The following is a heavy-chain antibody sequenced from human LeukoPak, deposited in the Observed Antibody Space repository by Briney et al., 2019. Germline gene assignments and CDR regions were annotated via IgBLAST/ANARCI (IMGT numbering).Heavy chain of an antibody. CDR1: GFAFDDYA. Sequence: GRSLRLSCAASGFAFDDYAMHWVRQAPGKGLEWVSGISWNSGSIGYADSVKGRFTISRDNAKNSPYLQMNSLRAEDTALYYCAKDMGGNGNYYYGMDVWGQGTTVTVSS. CDR2: ISWNSGSI. CDR3: AKDMGGNGNYYYGMDV. J-gene: IGHJ6*02. D-gene: IGHD4-23*01. V-gene: IGHV3-9*01.